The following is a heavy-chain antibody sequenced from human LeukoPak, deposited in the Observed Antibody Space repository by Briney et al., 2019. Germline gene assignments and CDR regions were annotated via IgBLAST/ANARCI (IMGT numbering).Heavy chain of an antibody. CDR1: GFTFTNYS. Sequence: PGGSLRLSCAASGFTFTNYSMNWVRQAPGKGLEWVSSISTSSSYIYYADSVKGRFTVSRNNAKNSLYLQMDSLRAEDTAMYYCARVFSGTYLNYHHFDYWGQGTLVTVSS. CDR2: ISTSSSYI. V-gene: IGHV3-21*01. CDR3: ARVFSGTYLNYHHFDY. J-gene: IGHJ4*02. D-gene: IGHD1-26*01.